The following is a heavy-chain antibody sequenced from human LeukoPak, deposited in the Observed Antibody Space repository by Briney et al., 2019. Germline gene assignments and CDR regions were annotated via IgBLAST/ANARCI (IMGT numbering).Heavy chain of an antibody. CDR2: ISAYNGNT. D-gene: IGHD6-19*01. CDR3: ASQKEGDRSGRGPPGAYYYMDV. CDR1: GYTFTSYG. V-gene: IGHV1-18*01. Sequence: GASVKVSCKASGYTFTSYGISWVRQAPGQGLEWMGWISAYNGNTNYAQKLQGRVTMTTDTSTSTTYMELRSLRSDDTAVYYCASQKEGDRSGRGPPGAYYYMDVWGKGTTVTVSS. J-gene: IGHJ6*03.